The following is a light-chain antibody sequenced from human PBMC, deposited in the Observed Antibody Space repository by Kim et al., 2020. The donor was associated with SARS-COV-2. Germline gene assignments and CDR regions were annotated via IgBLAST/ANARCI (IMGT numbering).Light chain of an antibody. J-gene: IGKJ1*01. CDR3: QQYAGYIPT. V-gene: IGKV1-5*01. CDR2: DAS. Sequence: DIQMTQYPCTLSASIGDRVILTCRASQSFDTWLAWYQQKPGKAPKLLIYDASTLESGVPSRFSGRGSGTEFTLTISSLQPDDFATYYCQQYAGYIPTFGQGTKVDIK. CDR1: QSFDTW.